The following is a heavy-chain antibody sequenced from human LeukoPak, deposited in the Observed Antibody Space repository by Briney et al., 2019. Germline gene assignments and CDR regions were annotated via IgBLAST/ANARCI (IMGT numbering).Heavy chain of an antibody. J-gene: IGHJ6*03. V-gene: IGHV1-46*01. CDR1: GYTFTSYY. D-gene: IGHD3-22*01. CDR3: ARAPRYYDSSGYYRASRYYYMDV. Sequence: ASVKVSCKASGYTFTSYYMHWVRQAPGQGLEWMGIINPSGGSTNYAQKFQGRVTITADKSTSTAYMELSSLRSEDTAVYYCARAPRYYDSSGYYRASRYYYMDVWGKGTTVTVSS. CDR2: INPSGGST.